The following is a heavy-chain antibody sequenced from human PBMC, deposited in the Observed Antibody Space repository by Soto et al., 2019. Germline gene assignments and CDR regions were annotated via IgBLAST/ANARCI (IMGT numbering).Heavy chain of an antibody. CDR2: IYWDDDQ. V-gene: IGHV2-5*02. D-gene: IGHD3-10*01. Sequence: QITLKESGPTLVRPTQTLTLTCTFSGFSLTSAGMGVAWVRQPPGKTLEWLALIYWDDDQRYSPSLKSRLTITKDLSRNQVGLTMTTMYPVDTATYYCAHRTMAAFGWFDPWGQGTLVTVSS. J-gene: IGHJ5*02. CDR3: AHRTMAAFGWFDP. CDR1: GFSLTSAGMG.